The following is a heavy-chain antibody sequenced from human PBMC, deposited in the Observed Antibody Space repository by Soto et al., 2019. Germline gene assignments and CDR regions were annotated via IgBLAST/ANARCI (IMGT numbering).Heavy chain of an antibody. CDR3: ARDERYSSGWYNYYYGMDV. J-gene: IGHJ6*02. CDR2: IYYSGST. Sequence: SETLSLTCTVSGGSVSSGSYYWSWTRQPPGKGLEWIGYIYYSGSTNYNPSLKSRVTISVDTSKNQFSLKLSSVTAADTAVYYCARDERYSSGWYNYYYGMDVWGQGTTVTVSS. CDR1: GGSVSSGSYY. D-gene: IGHD6-19*01. V-gene: IGHV4-61*01.